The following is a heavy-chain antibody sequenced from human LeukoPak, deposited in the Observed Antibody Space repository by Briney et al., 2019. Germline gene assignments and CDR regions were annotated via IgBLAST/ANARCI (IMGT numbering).Heavy chain of an antibody. CDR2: INQDGTEK. Sequence: GGSLRLSCAASGFPFSTYWMSWVRQAPGKGLEWVANINQDGTEKYYVDSVKGRFSISRDYAKNTLYLQMNSLRAEDTAVYYCASLRGYCSGGSCSSPGYYYYMDVWGKGTTVTISS. V-gene: IGHV3-7*01. J-gene: IGHJ6*03. CDR3: ASLRGYCSGGSCSSPGYYYYMDV. D-gene: IGHD2-15*01. CDR1: GFPFSTYW.